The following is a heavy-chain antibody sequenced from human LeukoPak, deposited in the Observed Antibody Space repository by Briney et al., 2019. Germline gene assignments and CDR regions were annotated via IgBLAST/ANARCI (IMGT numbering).Heavy chain of an antibody. CDR3: ARSSRKYYYDSSGYYLS. J-gene: IGHJ4*02. V-gene: IGHV1-69*01. CDR1: GGTFSSYA. Sequence: SVKVSCKASGGTFSSYAISRVRQAPGQGLEWMGGIIPIFGTANYAQKFQGRVTITADESTSTAYMELSSLRSEDTAVYYCARSSRKYYYDSSGYYLSWGQGTLVTVSS. CDR2: IIPIFGTA. D-gene: IGHD3-22*01.